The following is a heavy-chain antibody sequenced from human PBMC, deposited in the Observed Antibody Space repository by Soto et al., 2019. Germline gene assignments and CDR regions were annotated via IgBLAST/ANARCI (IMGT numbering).Heavy chain of an antibody. CDR2: IIPIFGTA. Sequence: SVKVSCKASGGTFSSYAISWVRQAPGQGPEWMGGIIPIFGTANYAQKFQGRVTITADESTSTAYMELSSLRSEDTAVYYCAREGGSGSYYTAPRYPIEFDPWGQGTLVTVSS. V-gene: IGHV1-69*13. CDR3: AREGGSGSYYTAPRYPIEFDP. D-gene: IGHD3-10*01. CDR1: GGTFSSYA. J-gene: IGHJ5*02.